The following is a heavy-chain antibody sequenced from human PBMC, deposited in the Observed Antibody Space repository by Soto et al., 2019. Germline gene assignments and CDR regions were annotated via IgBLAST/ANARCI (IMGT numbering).Heavy chain of an antibody. V-gene: IGHV3-7*01. CDR2: IKQDGSVK. J-gene: IGHJ1*01. D-gene: IGHD6-13*01. CDR3: VRSIAAADSA. Sequence: VGSLRLSCAGSGFTFSNYWVSWIRQAPGKGLEWVANIKQDGSVKYYVDSWKCRLTIPRDKAENSLFLQMNRQRAEDTAVYYWVRSIAAADSAWGQGTLVTVSS. CDR1: GFTFSNYW.